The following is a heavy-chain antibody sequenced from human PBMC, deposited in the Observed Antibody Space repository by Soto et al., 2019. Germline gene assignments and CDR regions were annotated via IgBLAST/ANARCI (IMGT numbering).Heavy chain of an antibody. CDR1: GFTFSSYW. CDR3: ARVPSITGTKYYYYGMDV. CDR2: IKQDGSEK. J-gene: IGHJ6*02. Sequence: EVQLVESGGGLVQPGGSLRLSCAASGFTFSSYWMSWVHQAPGKGLEWVANIKQDGSEKYYVDSVKGRFTISRDNAKNSLYLQMNSLRAEDTAVYYCARVPSITGTKYYYYGMDVWGQGTTVTVSS. D-gene: IGHD1-20*01. V-gene: IGHV3-7*03.